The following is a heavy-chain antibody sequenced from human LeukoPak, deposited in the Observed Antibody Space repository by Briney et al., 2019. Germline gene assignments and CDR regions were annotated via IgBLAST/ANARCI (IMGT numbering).Heavy chain of an antibody. CDR2: IKQDGSEK. J-gene: IGHJ6*03. CDR3: ARQGITMVRGVITIYYYMDV. D-gene: IGHD3-10*01. V-gene: IGHV3-7*03. Sequence: PGGSLRLSCAASGFTFSSYWMSWVRQAPGKGLEWVANIKQDGSEKYYVDSVKGRFTISRDNAKNSLYLQMNSLRAEDTAVYYCARQGITMVRGVITIYYYMDVWGKGTTVTISS. CDR1: GFTFSSYW.